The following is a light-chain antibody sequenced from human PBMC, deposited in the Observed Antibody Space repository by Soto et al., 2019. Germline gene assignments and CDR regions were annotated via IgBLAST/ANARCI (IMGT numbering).Light chain of an antibody. CDR2: YDN. Sequence: QLVLTQPPSASGTPGQRVTISCSGSNSHIGSNTVNWYQQLPGTAPKLLIYYDNLRPSGVPDRISGSKSGTSASLAISGLQSDDEADYYCAAWDDSLNGRVFGTGTKVTVL. J-gene: IGLJ1*01. CDR1: NSHIGSNT. V-gene: IGLV1-44*01. CDR3: AAWDDSLNGRV.